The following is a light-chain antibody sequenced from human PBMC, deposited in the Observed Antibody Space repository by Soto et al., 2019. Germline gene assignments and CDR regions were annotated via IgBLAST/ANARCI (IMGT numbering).Light chain of an antibody. CDR1: ISDIASYNY. CDR2: DVS. J-gene: IGLJ2*01. Sequence: QSVLTQPASVSGSPGQSITISCTGTISDIASYNYVSWYQQYPGKAPKLMVYDVSNRPSGVSNRFSGSKSGNTASLTISGLQAEDESDYYCSSFTTSSTLFGGGTKLTVL. V-gene: IGLV2-14*01. CDR3: SSFTTSSTL.